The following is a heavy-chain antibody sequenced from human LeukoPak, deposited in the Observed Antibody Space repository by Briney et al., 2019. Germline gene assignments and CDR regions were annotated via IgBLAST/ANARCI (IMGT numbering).Heavy chain of an antibody. Sequence: GGSLRLSCAASGFSFSNAWMSWVRQAPGKGLEWVGRIKGKTDGGTTDYAAPVKGRFTISRDDSTNTLYLQMNRLKTEDTAVYYCTTGGYGGQFDYWGQGTLVTVSS. CDR1: GFSFSNAW. J-gene: IGHJ4*02. D-gene: IGHD5-12*01. V-gene: IGHV3-15*01. CDR2: IKGKTDGGTT. CDR3: TTGGYGGQFDY.